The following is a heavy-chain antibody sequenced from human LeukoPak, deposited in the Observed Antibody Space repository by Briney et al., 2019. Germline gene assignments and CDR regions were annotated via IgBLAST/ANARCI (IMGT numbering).Heavy chain of an antibody. CDR1: GFTFSSYA. CDR2: ISGSGGST. CDR3: AKDSAPYYYDSSGPPDY. V-gene: IGHV3-23*01. Sequence: GESLRLFCAASGFTFSSYAMSWVRQAPGKGLEWVSAISGSGGSTYYADSVKGRFTISRDNSKNTLYLQMNSLRAEDTAVYYCAKDSAPYYYDSSGPPDYWGQGTLVTVSS. J-gene: IGHJ4*02. D-gene: IGHD3-22*01.